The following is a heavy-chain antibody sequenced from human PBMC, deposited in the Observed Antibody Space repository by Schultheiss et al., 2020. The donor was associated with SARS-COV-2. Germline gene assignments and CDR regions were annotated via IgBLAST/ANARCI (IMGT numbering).Heavy chain of an antibody. D-gene: IGHD6-19*01. J-gene: IGHJ4*02. Sequence: GGSLRLSCTASGFTFGDYAMSWVRQAPGKGLEWVGRTRNKGHSYTTEYAASVKGRFTISRDDSKNLLYLQMNSLKTEDTAVYYCVRVDSSGWSFDYWGQGTLVTVSS. CDR2: TRNKGHSYTT. CDR3: VRVDSSGWSFDY. V-gene: IGHV3-72*01. CDR1: GFTFGDYA.